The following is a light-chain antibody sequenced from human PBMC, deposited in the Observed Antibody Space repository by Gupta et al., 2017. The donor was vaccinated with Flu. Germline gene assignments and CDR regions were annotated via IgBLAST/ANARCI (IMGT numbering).Light chain of an antibody. CDR3: TSQDISENHGV. Sequence: GQTVTITCQGDSLRRYFASWYQQKPGQAPVLVIYRGNNRPSGIPDRFSGSSSGNAASLTIDGAQAEDEADYYCTSQDISENHGVFGGGTKLTVL. CDR2: RGN. V-gene: IGLV3-19*01. J-gene: IGLJ3*02. CDR1: SLRRYF.